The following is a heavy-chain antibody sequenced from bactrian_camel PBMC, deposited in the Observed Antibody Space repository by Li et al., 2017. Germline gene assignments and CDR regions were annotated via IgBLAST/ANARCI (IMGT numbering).Heavy chain of an antibody. CDR3: AKGPRSDCYSLSRCSYEYNY. J-gene: IGHJ4*01. Sequence: HVQLVESGGGLVQPGGSLRLSCAASGFSFSTHAMYWVRQAPGKGLEWVSTISSGATTYYADSVKGRFTISRDNAKNTVYLQMNSLETEDTAMYYCAKGPRSDCYSLSRCSYEYNYWGQGTQVTVS. CDR1: GFSFSTHA. CDR2: ISSGATT. V-gene: IGHV3S1*01. D-gene: IGHD3*01.